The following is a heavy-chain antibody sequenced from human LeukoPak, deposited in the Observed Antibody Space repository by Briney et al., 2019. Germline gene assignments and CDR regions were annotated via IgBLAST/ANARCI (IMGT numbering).Heavy chain of an antibody. CDR1: GGAISSNFYY. J-gene: IGHJ6*03. Sequence: SETLSLTCTVSGGAISSNFYYWGWIRQSPGKGLEWIGNINDSGNTYYNPSLKSRVTMSLDTSKNLFSLKLISVTAADTALYYCARVDTTVTQIAYYMDVWGKGTPVTVS. CDR2: INDSGNT. D-gene: IGHD4-17*01. V-gene: IGHV4-39*07. CDR3: ARVDTTVTQIAYYMDV.